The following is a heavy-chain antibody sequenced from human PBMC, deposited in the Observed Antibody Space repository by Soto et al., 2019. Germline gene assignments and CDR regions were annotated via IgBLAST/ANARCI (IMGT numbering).Heavy chain of an antibody. Sequence: GASVKVSCKASGYTFTSYGISWVRQAPGQGFEWMGWISAYNGNTNYAQKLQGRVTMTTDTSTSTAYMELRSLRSDDTAVYYCARWRYVGQTEAFDIWGQGTMVTVSS. CDR2: ISAYNGNT. V-gene: IGHV1-18*01. CDR3: ARWRYVGQTEAFDI. J-gene: IGHJ3*02. D-gene: IGHD3-16*01. CDR1: GYTFTSYG.